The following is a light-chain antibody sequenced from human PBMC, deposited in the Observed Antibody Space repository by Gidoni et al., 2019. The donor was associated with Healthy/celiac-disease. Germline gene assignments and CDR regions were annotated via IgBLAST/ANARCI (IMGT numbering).Light chain of an antibody. CDR3: QQRSNWIWT. J-gene: IGKJ1*01. V-gene: IGKV3-11*01. CDR2: DAS. Sequence: EIVLTQSPATLSLSPGERATLSCMASQSVSSYLAWYQQKPGQAPRLLIYDASNRATGIPARFSGSGSGTDFTLTIRSLEPEYFAVYYCQQRSNWIWTFGQGTKVEIK. CDR1: QSVSSY.